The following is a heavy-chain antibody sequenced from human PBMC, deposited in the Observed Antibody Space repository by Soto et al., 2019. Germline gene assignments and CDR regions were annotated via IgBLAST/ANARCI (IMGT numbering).Heavy chain of an antibody. V-gene: IGHV3-23*01. CDR1: GFTFSSYA. CDR3: AKDKYGEAAKGYYYYYMDV. D-gene: IGHD4-17*01. J-gene: IGHJ6*03. Sequence: EVQLLESGGGLVQPGGSLRLSCVASGFTFSSYAMSWVRQAPGKGLEWVSAISGSGAGTYYADSVKGRFTISRDNPKNTLYLQMNSLRVEDTAAYYCAKDKYGEAAKGYYYYYMDVWGKGSTVTVSS. CDR2: ISGSGAGT.